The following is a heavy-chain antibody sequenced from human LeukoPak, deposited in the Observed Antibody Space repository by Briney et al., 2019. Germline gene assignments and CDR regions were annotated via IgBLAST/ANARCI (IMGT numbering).Heavy chain of an antibody. Sequence: GGSLRLSCAASGFTFSSYAMHWVRQAPGKGLEWVAVISYDGSNKYYADSVKGRFTISRDNSKNTLYLQMNSLTVEDTAVYYCARSPSGYCTSTSCYSNYSHYHMDVWGKGTTVTVSS. CDR2: ISYDGSNK. CDR3: ARSPSGYCTSTSCYSNYSHYHMDV. CDR1: GFTFSSYA. D-gene: IGHD2-2*02. J-gene: IGHJ6*03. V-gene: IGHV3-30-3*01.